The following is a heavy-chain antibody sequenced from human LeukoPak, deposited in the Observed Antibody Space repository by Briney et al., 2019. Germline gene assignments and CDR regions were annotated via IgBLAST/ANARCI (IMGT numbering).Heavy chain of an antibody. CDR3: ARSDSSVYSGFDY. D-gene: IGHD5/OR15-5a*01. CDR1: GGSISSSSYY. Sequence: SETLSLTCTVSGGSISSSSYYWGWIRQPPGKGLEWIGSIYYSGSTYYNPSLKSRVTISVDTSKNQFSLKLSSVTATDTAVYYCARSDSSVYSGFDYWGQGTLVTVSS. J-gene: IGHJ4*02. CDR2: IYYSGST. V-gene: IGHV4-39*07.